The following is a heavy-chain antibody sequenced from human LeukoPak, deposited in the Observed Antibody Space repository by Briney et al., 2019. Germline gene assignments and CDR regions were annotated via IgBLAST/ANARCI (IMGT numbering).Heavy chain of an antibody. V-gene: IGHV3-23*01. D-gene: IGHD1-26*01. CDR3: ARGRGAEATSDFDY. J-gene: IGHJ4*02. Sequence: GGSLRLSCAASGFTFSSYAMSWVRQAPGKGLEWVSAISGSGGSTYYADSVKGRFTISRDNAKNSLYLQMNSLRAEDTAVYYCARGRGAEATSDFDYWGQGTLVTVSS. CDR1: GFTFSSYA. CDR2: ISGSGGST.